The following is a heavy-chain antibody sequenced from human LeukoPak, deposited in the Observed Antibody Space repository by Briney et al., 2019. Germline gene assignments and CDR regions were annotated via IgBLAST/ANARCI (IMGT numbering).Heavy chain of an antibody. V-gene: IGHV3-23*01. D-gene: IGHD2-2*01. CDR3: AAMTTAAANAFFY. CDR1: GRTLRSFA. J-gene: IGHJ4*02. CDR2: ISGDGGST. Sequence: GGSLRLSCEVSGRTLRSFAMSWVRQPAGKGLEWISAISGDGGSTEYADPVKGRFTISRDNSKNTVYLQMNSLRAGDTALYYCAAMTTAAANAFFYWGRGTVATVSA.